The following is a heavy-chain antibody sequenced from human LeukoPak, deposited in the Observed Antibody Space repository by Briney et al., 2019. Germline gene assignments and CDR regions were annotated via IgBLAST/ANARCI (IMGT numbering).Heavy chain of an antibody. J-gene: IGHJ4*02. CDR3: VKDDKSGSYLDY. CDR1: GFTFSSFA. Sequence: GGSLRLSCAASGFTFSSFAMSWVRQAPGKGLEWVSSISGSGGSTYYTESVKGRFTISRDNSKNTLYVQMNSLRAEDTAVYYCVKDDKSGSYLDYWGQGALVTVSS. D-gene: IGHD1-26*01. CDR2: ISGSGGST. V-gene: IGHV3-23*01.